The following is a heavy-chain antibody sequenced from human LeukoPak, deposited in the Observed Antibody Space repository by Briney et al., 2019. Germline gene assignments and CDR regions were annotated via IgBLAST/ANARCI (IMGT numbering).Heavy chain of an antibody. V-gene: IGHV3-23*01. CDR1: GFTFSNYA. D-gene: IGHD3-16*01. Sequence: GGSLRLSCAASGFTFSNYAMSWVRQAPGRGLEWVSVISGSGTNTYYADSAKGRFTISRDNSKNTLYLQLNSLRAEDTALYYCAKGPSPVLGGGSYFDYWGQGTLVSVSS. CDR2: ISGSGTNT. J-gene: IGHJ4*02. CDR3: AKGPSPVLGGGSYFDY.